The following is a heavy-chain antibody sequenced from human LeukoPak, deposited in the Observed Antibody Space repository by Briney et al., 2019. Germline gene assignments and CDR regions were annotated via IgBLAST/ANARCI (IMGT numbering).Heavy chain of an antibody. CDR1: GFPFNTYT. Sequence: PGGSLRLSCAASGFPFNTYTVTWVRQAPGKGLEWISAISGRSSHTYYGDSVKGRFSISRDNAKNLLYLQMNGLGAEDTAVYYCGRAFPPLRTSSAGDLWGQGTLVTVSS. V-gene: IGHV3-21*06. D-gene: IGHD3-16*01. J-gene: IGHJ4*02. CDR2: ISGRSSHT. CDR3: GRAFPPLRTSSAGDL.